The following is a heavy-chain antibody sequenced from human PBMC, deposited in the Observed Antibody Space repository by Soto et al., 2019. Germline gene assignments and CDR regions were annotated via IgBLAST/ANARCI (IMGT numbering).Heavy chain of an antibody. CDR2: LYYIGST. D-gene: IGHD2-15*01. Sequence: SETLSLTCTVSGASVSSNYWSWIRQPPGRGLEWIGYLYYIGSTDYNPSLKSRVNISIDTSKNQVSLTLTSVTAADTAVYYCARTVAATGYYYYGMDVWGQGTTVTVSS. V-gene: IGHV4-59*02. J-gene: IGHJ6*02. CDR1: GASVSSNY. CDR3: ARTVAATGYYYYGMDV.